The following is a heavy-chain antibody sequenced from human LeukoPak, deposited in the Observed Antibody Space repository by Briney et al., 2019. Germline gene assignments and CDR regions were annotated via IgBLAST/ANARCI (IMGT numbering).Heavy chain of an antibody. Sequence: GGSLRLSCADSGFTFNSYWISWVRQAPGKGLEWLANINQDGSEKYYVDSVEGRFTISRDNAKNSLYLQMNSLRAEDTAVYYCTTFYTRLTDYWGQGTLVTVSS. CDR1: GFTFNSYW. CDR2: INQDGSEK. J-gene: IGHJ4*02. V-gene: IGHV3-7*05. CDR3: TTFYTRLTDY. D-gene: IGHD2/OR15-2a*01.